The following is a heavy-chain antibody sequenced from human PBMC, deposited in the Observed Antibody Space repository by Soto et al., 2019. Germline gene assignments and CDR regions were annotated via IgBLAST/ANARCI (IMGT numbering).Heavy chain of an antibody. CDR1: GFTFSSYA. Sequence: EVQLLESGGGLVQPGGSLRLSCAASGFTFSSYAMSWVRQAPGKGLEWVSAISGSGGSTYYADSVKGRFTISRDNSKNTLYLQMDSLRAEDMTVYYWAIYSGYVVGVVYVSDPFDYWGQGTLVTVSS. V-gene: IGHV3-23*01. CDR2: ISGSGGST. CDR3: AIYSGYVVGVVYVSDPFDY. D-gene: IGHD5-12*01. J-gene: IGHJ4*02.